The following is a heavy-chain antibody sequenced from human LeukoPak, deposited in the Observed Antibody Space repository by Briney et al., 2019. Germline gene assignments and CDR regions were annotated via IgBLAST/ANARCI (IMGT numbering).Heavy chain of an antibody. V-gene: IGHV3-7*01. CDR1: GFTFSSSY. D-gene: IGHD3-10*02. CDR2: IKQDGSEK. J-gene: IGHJ6*04. Sequence: PGGFLRLSCAVSGFTFSSSYMNWVRQAPGKGLEWVANIKQDGSEKYYVDSVKGRFTISRDNAQNSLYLQMNSLRAEDTAVYYCAELGITMIGGVWGKGTTVTISS. CDR3: AELGITMIGGV.